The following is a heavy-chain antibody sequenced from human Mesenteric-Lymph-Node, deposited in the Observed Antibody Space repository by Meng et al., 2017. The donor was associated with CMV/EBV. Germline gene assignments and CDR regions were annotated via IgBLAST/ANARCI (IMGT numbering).Heavy chain of an antibody. CDR1: GFTFTTYA. J-gene: IGHJ5*02. Sequence: GESLKISCAASGFTFTTYAMTWVRQAPGKGLEWVSAIYSGASSTYYADSVKGRFTISRDNSKNTLYLQMTSLRVEDTAVYYCAKKTIAAPGNDYFDPWGQGTLVTVSS. CDR2: IYSGASST. CDR3: AKKTIAAPGNDYFDP. V-gene: IGHV3-23*05. D-gene: IGHD6-13*01.